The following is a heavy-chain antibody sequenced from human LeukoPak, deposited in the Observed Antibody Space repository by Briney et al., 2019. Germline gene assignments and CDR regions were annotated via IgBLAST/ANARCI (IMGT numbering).Heavy chain of an antibody. CDR1: GGSFSGYY. J-gene: IGHJ5*02. CDR2: INHSGST. CDR3: ARSGPRRLRYFDWLRFRCFDP. V-gene: IGHV4-34*01. D-gene: IGHD3-9*01. Sequence: SETLSLTCAVYGGSFSGYYWSWIRQPPGKGLEWIGEINHSGSTNYNPSLKSRVTISVDTSKNQFSLKLSSVTAADTAVYYCARSGPRRLRYFDWLRFRCFDPWGQGTLVTVSS.